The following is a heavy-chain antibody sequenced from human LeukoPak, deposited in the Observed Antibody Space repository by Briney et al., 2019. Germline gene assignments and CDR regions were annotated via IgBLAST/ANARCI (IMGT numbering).Heavy chain of an antibody. CDR3: ATTTDPVAGTVDI. V-gene: IGHV5-10-1*01. J-gene: IGHJ3*02. CDR2: IDPSDSYT. Sequence: GESLKISCKGSGYSFTSYWISWVRQMPGKGLEWMGRIDPSDSYTNYSPSFQGHVTISADKSISTAYLQWSSLKASDTAMYYRATTTDPVAGTVDIWGQGTMVTVSS. CDR1: GYSFTSYW. D-gene: IGHD6-19*01.